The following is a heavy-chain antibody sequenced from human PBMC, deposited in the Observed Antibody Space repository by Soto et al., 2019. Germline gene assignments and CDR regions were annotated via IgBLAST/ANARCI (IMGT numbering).Heavy chain of an antibody. CDR2: IYYSGST. Sequence: SETLSLTCTVSGCSISSYYSSWIRQPPGKGLEWIGYIYYSGSTNYNPSLKSRVTISVDTSKNQFSLKLSSVTAADTAVYYCARATMVRGVNYYYYYYMDVWGKGTTVTVSS. D-gene: IGHD3-10*01. J-gene: IGHJ6*03. CDR3: ARATMVRGVNYYYYYYMDV. V-gene: IGHV4-59*01. CDR1: GCSISSYY.